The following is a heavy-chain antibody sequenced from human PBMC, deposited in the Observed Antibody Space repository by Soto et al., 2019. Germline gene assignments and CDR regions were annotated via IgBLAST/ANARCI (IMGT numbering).Heavy chain of an antibody. CDR2: TYYRSKWYN. D-gene: IGHD6-13*01. CDR3: ARAVAQQLDRGRYCYYYCGRGV. V-gene: IGHV6-1*01. Sequence: PSETLSLTCAISGNSVSSNSAAWNWIRQSPSRGLEWLGRTYYRSKWYNDYAVSVKSRITINPDTSKNQFSLQLNSVTPEDPALYYWARAVAQQLDRGRYCYYYCGRGVWGKGTRVTVAS. CDR1: GNSVSSNSAA. J-gene: IGHJ6*04.